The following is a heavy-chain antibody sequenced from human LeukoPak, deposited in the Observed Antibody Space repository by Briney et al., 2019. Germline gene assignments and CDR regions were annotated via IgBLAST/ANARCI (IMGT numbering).Heavy chain of an antibody. CDR2: ISAYNGNT. CDR1: GYTFTSYG. Sequence: GASVKVSCKASGYTFTSYGISWVRQAPGQGLEWMGWISAYNGNTNYAQKLQGRVTMTTDTSTSTAYMELRSLRSDDTAVYYCAKDLAGGVAVCLDYWGQGTLVTVSS. D-gene: IGHD2-15*01. CDR3: AKDLAGGVAVCLDY. J-gene: IGHJ4*02. V-gene: IGHV1-18*01.